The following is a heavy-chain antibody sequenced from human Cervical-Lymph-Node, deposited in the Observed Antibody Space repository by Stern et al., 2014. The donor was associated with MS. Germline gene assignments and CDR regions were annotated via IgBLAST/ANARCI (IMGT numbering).Heavy chain of an antibody. D-gene: IGHD3-3*01. CDR1: GYIFTGYY. Sequence: VQLVESGAEVKKPGASVKVSCKTSGYIFTGYYIHWVRQAPGQGLEWMAWINPDTGGTKYARKFQGRVAMSRDTSISTAYVELSSLTSDDTAVYYCARDQRGITIFGVVTDYYYLGMDVWGQGTTVTVSS. CDR3: ARDQRGITIFGVVTDYYYLGMDV. CDR2: INPDTGGT. J-gene: IGHJ6*02. V-gene: IGHV1-2*02.